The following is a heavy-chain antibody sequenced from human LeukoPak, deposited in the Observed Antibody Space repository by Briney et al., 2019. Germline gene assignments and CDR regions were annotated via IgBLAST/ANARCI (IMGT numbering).Heavy chain of an antibody. CDR1: GYTFSSYS. V-gene: IGHV3-21*01. D-gene: IGHD3-10*01. CDR3: ARGRKRGFDY. J-gene: IGHJ4*02. Sequence: PGGCLRLSCAASGYTFSSYSMTWVRQAPGKGLEWVSSISSSSSYIYYADSVKGRFTISRDNAKNSLYLQMNSLRAEDTAVYYCARGRKRGFDYWGQGTLVTVSS. CDR2: ISSSSSYI.